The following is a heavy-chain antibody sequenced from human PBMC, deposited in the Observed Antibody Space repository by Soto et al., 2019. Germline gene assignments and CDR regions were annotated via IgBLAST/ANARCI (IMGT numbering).Heavy chain of an antibody. J-gene: IGHJ4*02. CDR3: ARGSYGDYVGY. V-gene: IGHV4-59*01. Sequence: QVQLQESGPGLVKPSETLSLTCTVSGGSISSYYWSWNRQPPGKGLEWIGYIYYSGSTNYNPSLTSRVTIAVDTSKNQFSLKLSSVTAADTAVYYCARGSYGDYVGYWGQGTLVTVSS. CDR2: IYYSGST. CDR1: GGSISSYY. D-gene: IGHD4-17*01.